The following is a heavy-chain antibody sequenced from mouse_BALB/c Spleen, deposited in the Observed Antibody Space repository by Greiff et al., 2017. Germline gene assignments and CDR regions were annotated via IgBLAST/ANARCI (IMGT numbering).Heavy chain of an antibody. Sequence: DVQLQESGPGLVKPSQSLSLTCSVTGYSITSGYYWNWIRQFPGNKLEWMGYISYDGSNNYNPSLKNRISITRDTSKNQFFLKLNSVTTEDTATYYCARVGFSPEKAMDYWGQGTSVTVSS. J-gene: IGHJ4*01. V-gene: IGHV3-6*02. CDR2: ISYDGSN. CDR1: GYSITSGYY. CDR3: ARVGFSPEKAMDY.